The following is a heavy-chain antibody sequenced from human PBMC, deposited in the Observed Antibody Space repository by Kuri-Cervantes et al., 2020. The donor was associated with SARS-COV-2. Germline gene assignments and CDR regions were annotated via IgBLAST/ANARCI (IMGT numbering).Heavy chain of an antibody. J-gene: IGHJ4*02. CDR1: GFTFSSYD. Sequence: GGSLRLSCAASGFTFSSYDMHWVRQATGKGLEWVLAIGTAGDTYYPGSVKGRFTISRDNSKNSLYLEMNSLRPEDTAVYYCAKVTYYDTLTGHWGWVDYWGQGTLVTVSS. CDR2: IGTAGDT. D-gene: IGHD3-9*01. V-gene: IGHV3-13*01. CDR3: AKVTYYDTLTGHWGWVDY.